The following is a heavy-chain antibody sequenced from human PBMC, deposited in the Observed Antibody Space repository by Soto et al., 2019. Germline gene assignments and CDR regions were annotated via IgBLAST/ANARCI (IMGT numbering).Heavy chain of an antibody. V-gene: IGHV1-18*01. Sequence: QVQVVQSGSEVKKPGASVRVSCKTSGSTFSKQTFNWVRQAPGQGLEWIGWISANKGDTIYAQKFHGRVTMTTDTSTNTAYMDLRNVRGDDTAVYYCGVGVELLFYGIDVWGQGTTVIVSS. CDR1: GSTFSKQT. D-gene: IGHD2-15*01. CDR3: GVGVELLFYGIDV. CDR2: ISANKGDT. J-gene: IGHJ6*02.